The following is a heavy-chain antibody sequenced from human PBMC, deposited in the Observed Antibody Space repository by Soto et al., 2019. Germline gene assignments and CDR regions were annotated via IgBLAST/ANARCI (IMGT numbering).Heavy chain of an antibody. CDR2: INYSGST. CDR3: ARGVSGITIVRGSFHFDY. D-gene: IGHD3-10*01. CDR1: GGNISSYY. J-gene: IGHJ4*02. Sequence: SETHSLTCPVSGGNISSYYWSWIRQPPGKGLEWIGEINYSGSTNYNPSLKSRVTISVDTSKNQFTLKVSSVTAADTAVYYCARGVSGITIVRGSFHFDYWGQGTLVTVSS. V-gene: IGHV4-59*12.